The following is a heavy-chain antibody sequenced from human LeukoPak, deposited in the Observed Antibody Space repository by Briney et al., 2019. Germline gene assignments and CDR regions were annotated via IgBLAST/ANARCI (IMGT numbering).Heavy chain of an antibody. J-gene: IGHJ5*02. CDR2: IYHSGST. V-gene: IGHV4-4*02. CDR1: GGSISSSNW. Sequence: SETLSLTCAVSGGSISSSNWWSWVRPPPGKGLEWIGEIYHSGSTNYNPSLKSRVTISVDKSKNQFSLKLSSVTAADTAVYYCARDIYGDYSNWFDPWGQGTLVTVSS. CDR3: ARDIYGDYSNWFDP. D-gene: IGHD4-17*01.